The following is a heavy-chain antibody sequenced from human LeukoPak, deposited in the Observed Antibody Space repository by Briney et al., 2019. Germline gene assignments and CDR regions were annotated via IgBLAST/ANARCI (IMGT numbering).Heavy chain of an antibody. CDR2: IASSRSSV. Sequence: GGSLRLSCAASGYTFSSYNMNWVRQAPGKGLEWVSSIASSRSSVYYADSVKGRFTISSDNAKNSLYLQMNSLRAEDTAVYYCARGAAAATFDYWGQGTLVTVSS. CDR1: GYTFSSYN. CDR3: ARGAAAATFDY. D-gene: IGHD6-13*01. V-gene: IGHV3-21*01. J-gene: IGHJ4*02.